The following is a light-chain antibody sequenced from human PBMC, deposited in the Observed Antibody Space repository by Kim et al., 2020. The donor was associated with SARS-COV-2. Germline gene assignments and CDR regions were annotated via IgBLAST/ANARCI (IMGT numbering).Light chain of an antibody. Sequence: VSPGQTASITCSGDKLGNKYACWYQQKPGQSPVLVIYQDSKRPSGIPERFSGSNSGNTATLTISGTQAMDEADYYCQAWDSSTGVVFGGGTQLTVL. CDR3: QAWDSSTGVV. CDR1: KLGNKY. V-gene: IGLV3-1*01. J-gene: IGLJ2*01. CDR2: QDS.